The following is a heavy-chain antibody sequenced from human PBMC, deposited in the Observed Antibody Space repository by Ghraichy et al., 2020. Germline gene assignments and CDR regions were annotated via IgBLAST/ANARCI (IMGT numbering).Heavy chain of an antibody. D-gene: IGHD4-17*01. V-gene: IGHV2-5*01. CDR3: AHSTNDLLDYGADYGMDV. CDR2: IYWNDDK. J-gene: IGHJ6*02. CDR1: GFSLSTSGVG. Sequence: SGPTLVKPTQTLTLTCTFSGFSLSTSGVGVGWIRQPPGKALEWLALIYWNDDKRYSPSLKSRLTITKDTSKNQVVLTMTNMDPVDTATYYCAHSTNDLLDYGADYGMDVWGQGTTVTVSS.